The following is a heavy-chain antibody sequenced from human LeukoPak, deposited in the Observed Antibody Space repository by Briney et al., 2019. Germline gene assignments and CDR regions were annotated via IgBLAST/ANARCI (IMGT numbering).Heavy chain of an antibody. CDR2: IYYSGST. D-gene: IGHD3-3*01. CDR1: GGSISSYY. Sequence: SETLSLTCTVSGGSISSYYWSWIRQPPGKGLEWIGYIYYSGSTSYNPSLKSRVTISVDTSKNQFSLKLSSVTAADTAVYYCARTYSGYDFWSGPNYYYGMDVWGQGTTVTVSS. V-gene: IGHV4-59*08. CDR3: ARTYSGYDFWSGPNYYYGMDV. J-gene: IGHJ6*02.